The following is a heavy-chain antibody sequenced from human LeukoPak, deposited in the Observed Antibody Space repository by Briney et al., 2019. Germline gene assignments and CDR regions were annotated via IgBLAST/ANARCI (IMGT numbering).Heavy chain of an antibody. CDR2: IYSAGTT. D-gene: IGHD3-22*01. V-gene: IGHV3-53*01. CDR1: GFTVSTNY. J-gene: IGHJ4*02. CDR3: ARGQYDSSGYYYLDY. Sequence: GGSLRLSCSASGFTVSTNYMTWVRQAPGKGLEWVSIIYSAGTTFYADSVKGRFTISRDSSKNTLYLEMNSLRAEDTAVYYCARGQYDSSGYYYLDYWGQGTLVTVSS.